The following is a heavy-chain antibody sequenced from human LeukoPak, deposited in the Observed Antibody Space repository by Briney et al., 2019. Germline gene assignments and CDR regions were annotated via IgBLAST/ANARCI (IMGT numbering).Heavy chain of an antibody. CDR2: IDSDGSRI. CDR3: AGGRDRSSLYFDS. CDR1: GFTFSTYW. Sequence: GGSLRLSCAASGFTFSTYWMHWVRQAPGKGLVWVSRIDSDGSRISHRDSVKGRFTISRDNAKNTLYLQMNSLRAEDTAVYYCAGGRDRSSLYFDSWGQGTLVTVSS. V-gene: IGHV3-74*01. J-gene: IGHJ4*02. D-gene: IGHD5-24*01.